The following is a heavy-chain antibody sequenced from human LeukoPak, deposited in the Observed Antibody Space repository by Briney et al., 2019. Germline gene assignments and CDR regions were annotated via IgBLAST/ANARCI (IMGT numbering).Heavy chain of an antibody. CDR3: ARDWRGTAADYYFDY. D-gene: IGHD6-13*01. J-gene: IGHJ4*02. CDR1: GFTFSTYA. CDR2: ISTNGGGT. Sequence: GGSLRLSCAASGFTFSTYAMHWVRQTPGKGLEYVSAISTNGGGTYYANSVKGRFTISRDNSKNTLYLQMGSLRAEDMAVYYCARDWRGTAADYYFDYWGQGTLVTVSS. V-gene: IGHV3-64*01.